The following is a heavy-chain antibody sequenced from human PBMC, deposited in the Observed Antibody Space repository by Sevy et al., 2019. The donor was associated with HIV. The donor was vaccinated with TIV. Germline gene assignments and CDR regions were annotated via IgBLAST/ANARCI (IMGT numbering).Heavy chain of an antibody. Sequence: ASVKVSCKASGYTFTSYGISWVRQAPGQGLEGMGWISAYNGNTNYAQKLQGRVTMTTDTSTSTAYMELRRLRFDDTAVYYCAREFRYYYDSSGYYTFDYWGQGTLVTVSS. D-gene: IGHD3-22*01. CDR2: ISAYNGNT. CDR3: AREFRYYYDSSGYYTFDY. CDR1: GYTFTSYG. J-gene: IGHJ4*02. V-gene: IGHV1-18*01.